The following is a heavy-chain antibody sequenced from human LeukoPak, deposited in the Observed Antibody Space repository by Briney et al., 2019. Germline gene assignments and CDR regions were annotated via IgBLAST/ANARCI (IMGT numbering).Heavy chain of an antibody. CDR1: GYTFTSYD. D-gene: IGHD6-13*01. Sequence: ASVKVSCKASGYTFTSYDINWVRQAPGQGLEWMGIINPSGGSTSYAQKFQGRVTMTRDMSTSTVYMELSSLRSEDTAVYYCARDLAGRFDPWGQGTLVTVSS. V-gene: IGHV1-46*01. CDR3: ARDLAGRFDP. J-gene: IGHJ5*02. CDR2: INPSGGST.